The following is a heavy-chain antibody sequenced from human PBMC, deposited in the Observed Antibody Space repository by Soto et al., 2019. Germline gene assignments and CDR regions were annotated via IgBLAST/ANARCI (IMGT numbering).Heavy chain of an antibody. CDR3: ARVQLERRVYLAYYYYYMDV. CDR2: IKQDGSEK. D-gene: IGHD1-1*01. J-gene: IGHJ6*03. V-gene: IGHV3-7*01. CDR1: GFTFSSYW. Sequence: GGSLRLSCAASGFTFSSYWMSWVRQAPGKGLEWVANIKQDGSEKYYVDSVKGRFTISRDNAKNSLYLQMNSLRAEDTAVYYCARVQLERRVYLAYYYYYMDVWGKGTTVTVSS.